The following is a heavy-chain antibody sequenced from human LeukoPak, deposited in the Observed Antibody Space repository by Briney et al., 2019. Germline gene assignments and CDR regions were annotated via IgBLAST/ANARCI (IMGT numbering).Heavy chain of an antibody. Sequence: GGSLRLSCEASGFTVSSNDMSWVRQAPGKGLEWVSVIYSGGSTDYADSVKGRFTISRDNAKNTLYLQMNSLRAEDTAVYYCAGLSGSYYANYWGQGTLVTVSS. D-gene: IGHD1-26*01. J-gene: IGHJ4*02. CDR3: AGLSGSYYANY. CDR2: IYSGGST. V-gene: IGHV3-53*01. CDR1: GFTVSSND.